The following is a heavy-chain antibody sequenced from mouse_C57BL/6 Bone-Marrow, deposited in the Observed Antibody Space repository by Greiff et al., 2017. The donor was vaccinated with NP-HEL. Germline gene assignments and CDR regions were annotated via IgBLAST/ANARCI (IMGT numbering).Heavy chain of an antibody. CDR2: IRNKANGYTT. CDR3: ARSIVTFDC. V-gene: IGHV7-3*01. CDR1: GFTFTDYY. J-gene: IGHJ2*01. D-gene: IGHD2-5*01. Sequence: VQLQQSGGGLVQPGGSLSLSCAASGFTFTDYYMSWVRQPPGKALEWLGFIRNKANGYTTEYSASVKGRFTISRDNSQSILYLQMNALRAEDSATYYCARSIVTFDCWGQGTTLTVSS.